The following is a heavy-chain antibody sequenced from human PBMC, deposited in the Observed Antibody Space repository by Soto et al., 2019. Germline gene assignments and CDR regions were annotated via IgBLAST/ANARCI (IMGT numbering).Heavy chain of an antibody. CDR3: ARDQQQLVQVPYYYYMDV. CDR2: ISYGRST. CDR1: GGSLSGSDYY. J-gene: IGHJ6*03. D-gene: IGHD6-13*01. Sequence: PSETLSLTCTVSGGSLSGSDYYWSWIRQHPKKGLEWIGYISYGRSTYYNPSLKSRFTISVDTSKNQFSLKLSSVTAADTAVYYCARDQQQLVQVPYYYYMDVWGKGTTVTVSS. V-gene: IGHV4-30-4*02.